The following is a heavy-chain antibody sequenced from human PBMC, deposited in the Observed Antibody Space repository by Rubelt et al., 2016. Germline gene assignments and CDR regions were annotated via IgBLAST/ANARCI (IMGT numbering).Heavy chain of an antibody. CDR1: GFTFSSYA. V-gene: IGHV3-9*01. Sequence: EVQLLESGGGLVQPGGSLRLSCAASGFTFSSYAMSWVRQAPGKGLEWVSGISWNSGSIGYADSVKDRFTISRDNAKNSVDLQMNSRRAEETALYYCAKDLGRRVNYGMDVWGQGTTVTVSS. J-gene: IGHJ6*02. CDR3: AKDLGRRVNYGMDV. CDR2: ISWNSGSI. D-gene: IGHD3-16*01.